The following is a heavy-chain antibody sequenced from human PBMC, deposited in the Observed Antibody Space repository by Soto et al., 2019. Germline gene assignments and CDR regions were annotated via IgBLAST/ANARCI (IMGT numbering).Heavy chain of an antibody. CDR2: ISYDGSNK. J-gene: IGHJ6*02. D-gene: IGHD2-21*02. Sequence: GGSLRLSCAASGFTFSSYAMHWVRQAPGKGLEWVAVISYDGSNKYYADSVKGRFTISRDNSKNTLYLQMNSLRAEDTAVYYCAKDWDIVVVTAIRYGMDVWGQGTTVTVSS. V-gene: IGHV3-30-3*01. CDR3: AKDWDIVVVTAIRYGMDV. CDR1: GFTFSSYA.